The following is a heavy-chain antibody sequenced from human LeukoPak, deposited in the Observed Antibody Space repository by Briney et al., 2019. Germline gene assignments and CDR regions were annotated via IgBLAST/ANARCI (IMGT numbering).Heavy chain of an antibody. CDR2: ISSSSSYI. J-gene: IGHJ5*02. CDR1: GFTFSSYS. Sequence: GGSLRLSCAASGFTFSSYSMNWVRQAPGKGLEWVLSISSSSSYIYYADSVKGRFTISRDNAKNSLYLQMNSLRAEDTAVYYCARAPARDFWIGYYIDLWGQGTLVTVSS. CDR3: ARAPARDFWIGYYIDL. D-gene: IGHD3-3*01. V-gene: IGHV3-21*01.